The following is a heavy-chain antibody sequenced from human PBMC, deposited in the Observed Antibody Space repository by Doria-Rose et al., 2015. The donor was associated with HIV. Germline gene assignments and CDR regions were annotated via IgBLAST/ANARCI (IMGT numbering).Heavy chain of an antibody. CDR3: ARIKSSRWYHKYYLDF. D-gene: IGHD6-13*01. CDR2: SFSDDER. J-gene: IGHJ4*02. V-gene: IGHV2-26*01. Sequence: QVQLVQSGPVLVKPTETLTLTCTASGVSLSSPGMGVSWIRQPPGKALEWLANSFSDDERSYRTSLKSRLTISRGTSKSQVVLTMTDMDPVDTATYYCARIKSSRWYHKYYLDFWGQGTLVIVSA. CDR1: GVSLSSPGMG.